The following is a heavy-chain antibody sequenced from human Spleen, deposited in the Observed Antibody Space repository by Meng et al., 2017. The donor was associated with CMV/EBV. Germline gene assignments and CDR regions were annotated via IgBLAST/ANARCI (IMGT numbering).Heavy chain of an antibody. J-gene: IGHJ4*02. CDR3: TRGEIFGVVIITRYFDY. V-gene: IGHV3-7*01. D-gene: IGHD3-3*01. CDR2: IKQDGSEK. Sequence: GESLKISCAASGFTFSSYWMTWVRQAPGKGLEWVANIKQDGSEKYYVDSVKGRFTISRDNSKNTLYLQMNSLSAADTAVYYCTRGEIFGVVIITRYFDYWGQGTLVTVSS. CDR1: GFTFSSYW.